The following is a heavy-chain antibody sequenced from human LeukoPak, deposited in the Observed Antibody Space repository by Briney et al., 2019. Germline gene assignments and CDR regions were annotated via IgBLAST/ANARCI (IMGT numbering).Heavy chain of an antibody. Sequence: GGSLRLSCAASGFTFSSYWMSWVRQAPGKGLEWVANIKQDGSEKNYVDSVKGRSTISRDDSKNTAYLQMNSLKTEDTAVYYCTGCGRIRSSLDSIDFWGQGTLVTVSS. CDR2: IKQDGSEK. CDR1: GFTFSSYW. V-gene: IGHV3-7*03. D-gene: IGHD1-26*01. CDR3: TGCGRIRSSLDSIDF. J-gene: IGHJ4*02.